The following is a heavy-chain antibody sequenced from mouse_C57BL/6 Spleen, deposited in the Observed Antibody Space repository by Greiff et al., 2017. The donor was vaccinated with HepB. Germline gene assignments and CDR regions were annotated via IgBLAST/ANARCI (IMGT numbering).Heavy chain of an antibody. CDR2: IYPGSGST. CDR3: AREYYYGSSWGYYAMDY. J-gene: IGHJ4*01. D-gene: IGHD1-1*01. Sequence: QVQLQQPGAELVKPGASVKMSCKASGYTFTSYWITWVKQRPGQGLEWIGDIYPGSGSTNYNEKFKSKATLTVDTSSSTAYMQLSSLTSEDSAVYYWAREYYYGSSWGYYAMDYWGQGTSVTVSS. V-gene: IGHV1-55*01. CDR1: GYTFTSYW.